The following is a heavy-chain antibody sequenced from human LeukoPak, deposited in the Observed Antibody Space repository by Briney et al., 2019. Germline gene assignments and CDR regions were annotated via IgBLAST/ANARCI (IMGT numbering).Heavy chain of an antibody. CDR1: GVSISSGGYY. D-gene: IGHD3-10*01. Sequence: ASQTLSLTCTVSGVSISSGGYYWSWIRQHPGKGLEWIGYIYYSGSTYYNPSLKSRVTISVDTSKNQFSLKLSSVTAADTAVYYCARDHGSGRTIDYWGQGTLVTVSS. CDR3: ARDHGSGRTIDY. J-gene: IGHJ4*02. V-gene: IGHV4-31*03. CDR2: IYYSGST.